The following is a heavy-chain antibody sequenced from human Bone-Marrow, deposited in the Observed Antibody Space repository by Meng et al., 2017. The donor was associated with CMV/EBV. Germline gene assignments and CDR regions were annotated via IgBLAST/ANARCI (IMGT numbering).Heavy chain of an antibody. J-gene: IGHJ4*02. CDR2: INPHSGGT. CDR1: GFTFTGYY. Sequence: QVQLLQSGAEVQTPGASVKVSWKACGFTFTGYYMHWVRQAPGQGLEWMGWINPHSGGTNYAQKFQGRVTMTRDTSISTAYMELSRLRSDDTAVYYCASSGSYYADYWGQGTLVTVSS. CDR3: ASSGSYYADY. D-gene: IGHD1-26*01. V-gene: IGHV1-2*02.